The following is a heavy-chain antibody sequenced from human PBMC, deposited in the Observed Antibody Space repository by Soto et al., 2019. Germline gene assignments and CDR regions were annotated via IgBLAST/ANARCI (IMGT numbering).Heavy chain of an antibody. Sequence: SVKVSCTASGGTFSSYAISWVLQAPGQGLEWMGGIIPIFGTANYAQKFQGRVTITADESTSTAYMELSSLRSEDTAVYYCARSVRARGYYYYYGMHVWGQGTKVTVSS. CDR2: IIPIFGTA. V-gene: IGHV1-69*13. CDR3: ARSVRARGYYYYYGMHV. J-gene: IGHJ6*02. CDR1: GGTFSSYA.